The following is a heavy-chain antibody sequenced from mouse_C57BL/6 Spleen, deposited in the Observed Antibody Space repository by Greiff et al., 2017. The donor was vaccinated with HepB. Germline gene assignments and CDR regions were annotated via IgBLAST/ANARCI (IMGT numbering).Heavy chain of an antibody. J-gene: IGHJ4*01. CDR1: GYTFTSYW. CDR2: IDPSDSYT. V-gene: IGHV1-69*01. Sequence: QVQLQQPGAELVMPGASVKLSCKASGYTFTSYWMHWVKQRPGQGLEWIGEIDPSDSYTNYNQKFKGKSTLTVDKSSSTAYMQLSSLTSEDSAVYDCARKGMMAYYAMDYWGQGTSVTVSS. CDR3: ARKGMMAYYAMDY. D-gene: IGHD2-3*01.